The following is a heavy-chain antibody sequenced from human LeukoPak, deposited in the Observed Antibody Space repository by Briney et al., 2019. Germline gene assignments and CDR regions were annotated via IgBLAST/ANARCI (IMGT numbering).Heavy chain of an antibody. V-gene: IGHV3-33*06. Sequence: GGSLRLSYAASGFTFSSYGMHWVRQAPGKGLEWVAVIWYDGSNKYYADSVKGRFTISRDNSKNTLYLQMNSLRAEDTAVYYCAKAGYYYDSSGYYSYWGQGTLVTVSS. CDR1: GFTFSSYG. D-gene: IGHD3-22*01. CDR3: AKAGYYYDSSGYYSY. CDR2: IWYDGSNK. J-gene: IGHJ4*02.